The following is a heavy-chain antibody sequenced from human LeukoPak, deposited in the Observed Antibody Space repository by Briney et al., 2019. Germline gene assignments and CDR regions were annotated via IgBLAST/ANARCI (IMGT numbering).Heavy chain of an antibody. CDR1: GDSISSSSSS. CDR2: IYYSGST. D-gene: IGHD2-8*02. Sequence: KPSETLSLTCSVSGDSISSSSSSWGWIRQPPGKGLEWIGNIYYSGSTNSSPSLKSRVTISVDTSKNQFSLNLSSVTAADTAIYYCARHAHTGGTHMYYFDSWGQGALVTVSS. J-gene: IGHJ4*02. CDR3: ARHAHTGGTHMYYFDS. V-gene: IGHV4-39*01.